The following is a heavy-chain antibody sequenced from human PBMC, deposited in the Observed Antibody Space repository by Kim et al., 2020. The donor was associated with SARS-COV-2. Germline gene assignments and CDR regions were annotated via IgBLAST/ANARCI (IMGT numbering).Heavy chain of an antibody. CDR2: INAGNGGT. Sequence: ASVKVSCKGSGYTFTSYTIHWVRQAPGQRLEWMGWINAGNGGTKHSQNFQGRVTITRDTSASTAYMELSSLRSEDTTVYYCARSRAVAGPLDAFDIWGQGTRITVSS. CDR1: GYTFTSYT. D-gene: IGHD6-19*01. CDR3: ARSRAVAGPLDAFDI. V-gene: IGHV1-3*01. J-gene: IGHJ3*02.